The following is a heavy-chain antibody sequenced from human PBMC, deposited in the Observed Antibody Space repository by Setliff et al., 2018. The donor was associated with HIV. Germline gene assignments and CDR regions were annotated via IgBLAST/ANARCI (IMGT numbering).Heavy chain of an antibody. V-gene: IGHV4-39*07. D-gene: IGHD2-21*01. CDR2: MDSSGNT. CDR1: GGSITYSSYY. Sequence: SETLSLTCTVSGGSITYSSYYWGWIRQPPGKGLEWIGSMDSSGNTYYSPSLRSRVTISVDTSNNQFSLRLKSVTAADTAVYFCAQMSISASVYFDYWGQGTLVTVSS. J-gene: IGHJ4*02. CDR3: AQMSISASVYFDY.